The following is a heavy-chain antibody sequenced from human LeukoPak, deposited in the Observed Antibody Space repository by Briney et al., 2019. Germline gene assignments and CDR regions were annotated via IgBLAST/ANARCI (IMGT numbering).Heavy chain of an antibody. CDR2: ISSSSSTI. J-gene: IGHJ6*02. Sequence: GGSLRLSCAASGFTFSSYSMNWVRQAPGKGLEWVSYISSSSSTIYYADSVKGRFTISRDNAKNSLYLQMNSLRDEDTAVYYCAGDQTVTTAHPLKHRYYYYGMDVWGQGTTVTVSS. CDR3: AGDQTVTTAHPLKHRYYYYGMDV. V-gene: IGHV3-48*02. CDR1: GFTFSSYS. D-gene: IGHD4-11*01.